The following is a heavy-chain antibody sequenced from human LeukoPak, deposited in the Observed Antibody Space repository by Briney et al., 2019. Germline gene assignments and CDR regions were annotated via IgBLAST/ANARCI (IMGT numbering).Heavy chain of an antibody. CDR3: ARPIVVVPLRAFDI. Sequence: PSETLSLTCAVYGESFSGYYWSWIRQPPGKGLEWIGEINHSGSTNYNPSLKSRVIISVDTSKNQFSLKLNSVTAADTAVYYCARPIVVVPLRAFDIWGQGTMVTVSS. CDR2: INHSGST. D-gene: IGHD2-21*01. J-gene: IGHJ3*02. CDR1: GESFSGYY. V-gene: IGHV4-34*01.